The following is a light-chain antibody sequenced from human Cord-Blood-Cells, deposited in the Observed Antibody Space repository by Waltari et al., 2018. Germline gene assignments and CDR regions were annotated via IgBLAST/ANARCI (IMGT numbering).Light chain of an antibody. Sequence: QSALTQPASVSGSPGQSITISCTGTSSDVGGYNYVSWYQQHPGKAPKLMIYDVSKRPSGVSNRFSGSKSGNTTSLPISGLQAEDEADYDCSSYTSSSTWVFGGGTKLTVL. J-gene: IGLJ3*02. V-gene: IGLV2-14*01. CDR2: DVS. CDR3: SSYTSSSTWV. CDR1: SSDVGGYNY.